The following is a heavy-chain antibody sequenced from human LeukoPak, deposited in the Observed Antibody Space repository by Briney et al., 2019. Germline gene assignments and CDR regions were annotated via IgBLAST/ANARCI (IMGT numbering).Heavy chain of an antibody. V-gene: IGHV4-59*01. D-gene: IGHD6-19*01. CDR3: ARHGYSSGSLAWFDP. CDR2: IYYSGST. CDR1: GGSISSYY. J-gene: IGHJ5*02. Sequence: SETLSLTCTVAGGSISSYYWSWIRQPPGKGLEWIGYIYYSGSTNYNPSLKSRVTISVDTSKNQFFLKLSSVTAADTAVYYCARHGYSSGSLAWFDPWGQGTQVTVSS.